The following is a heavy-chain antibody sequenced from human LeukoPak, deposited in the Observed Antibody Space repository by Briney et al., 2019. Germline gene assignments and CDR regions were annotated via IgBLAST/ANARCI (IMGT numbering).Heavy chain of an antibody. CDR1: GGSISSGGYY. D-gene: IGHD4-11*01. J-gene: IGHJ4*02. CDR2: IYYSGST. Sequence: SQTLSLTCTVSGGSISSGGYYWNWIRQHPGKGLEWIGCIYYSGSTHYNPSLKSRVTISVDTAKNQFSLKLSSVTAADTAVYYCARLDYSNGAYWGQGTLVTASS. V-gene: IGHV4-31*03. CDR3: ARLDYSNGAY.